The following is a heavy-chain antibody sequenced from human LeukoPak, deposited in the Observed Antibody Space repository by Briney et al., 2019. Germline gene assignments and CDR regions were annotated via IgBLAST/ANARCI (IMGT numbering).Heavy chain of an antibody. Sequence: SETLSLTCSVSGVSISTSSYYWGWIRQPPGKGLEWIGTIYYTGSTYYNPSLQSRVTISVDTSKNQFSLKLSSVTAADTAVYYCARGSYGGYQFDYWGQGTLVTVSS. CDR1: GVSISTSSYY. V-gene: IGHV4-39*07. CDR2: IYYTGST. J-gene: IGHJ4*02. D-gene: IGHD5-12*01. CDR3: ARGSYGGYQFDY.